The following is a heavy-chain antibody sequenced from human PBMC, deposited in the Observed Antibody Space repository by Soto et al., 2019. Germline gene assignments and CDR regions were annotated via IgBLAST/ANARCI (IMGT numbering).Heavy chain of an antibody. D-gene: IGHD1-26*01. J-gene: IGHJ4*02. CDR3: ARDGSSPGLYYFDY. CDR2: LYNSGNT. V-gene: IGHV4-59*01. Sequence: SETLTLTGAVSGCSISNYYWSWIRQPPGKGLEWIGYLYNSGNTKYNPSLKSRVTISADTSRNQFSLKLSSVTAADTAVYYCARDGSSPGLYYFDYWGQGTLVTVSS. CDR1: GCSISNYY.